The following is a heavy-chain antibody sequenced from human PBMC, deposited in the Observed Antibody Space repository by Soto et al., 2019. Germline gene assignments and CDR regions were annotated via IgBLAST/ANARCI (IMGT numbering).Heavy chain of an antibody. CDR2: IIPIFGTA. D-gene: IGHD3-22*01. CDR1: GGTFSSYA. J-gene: IGHJ4*02. V-gene: IGHV1-69*01. Sequence: QGQLVQSGAEVKKPGSSVKVSCKASGGTFSSYAISWVRQAPGQGLEWMGGIIPIFGTANYAQKFQGRVTITADESTSTAYMELSSLRSEDTAVYYCARGLRTYYYDSSGYYYGAVWGQGTLVTVSS. CDR3: ARGLRTYYYDSSGYYYGAV.